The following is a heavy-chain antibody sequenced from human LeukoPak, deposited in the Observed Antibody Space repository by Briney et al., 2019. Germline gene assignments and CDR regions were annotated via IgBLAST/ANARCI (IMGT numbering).Heavy chain of an antibody. J-gene: IGHJ4*02. D-gene: IGHD3-22*01. CDR2: ISWNSGRR. Sequence: GGSLRLSCAASGFMFDDYAMHWVRQAPGKGLEWVSGISWNSGRRGYADSVKGRFTISRDNAKNSLYLQMNSLRAEDTALYYCAKWTSYYYDSSGYLDYWGQGTLVSVSS. V-gene: IGHV3-9*01. CDR1: GFMFDDYA. CDR3: AKWTSYYYDSSGYLDY.